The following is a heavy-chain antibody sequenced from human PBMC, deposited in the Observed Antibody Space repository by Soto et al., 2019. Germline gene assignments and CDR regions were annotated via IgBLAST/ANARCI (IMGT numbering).Heavy chain of an antibody. CDR3: VRASMPKAHFDS. D-gene: IGHD2-2*01. V-gene: IGHV4-4*07. CDR2: MHTSGST. J-gene: IGHJ4*02. CDR1: GGSIRGYY. Sequence: QLQLQESGPGLVKPSETLSLTCTVSGGSIRGYYWSWIRQSAGMRLEWIGRMHTSGSTNYNPSLKSRVTISVDMSKNQISLKLTSVTAADTALDYCVRASMPKAHFDSWGQGTLVTVSS.